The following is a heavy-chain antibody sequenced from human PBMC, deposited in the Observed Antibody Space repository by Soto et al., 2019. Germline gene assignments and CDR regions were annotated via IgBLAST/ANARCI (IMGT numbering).Heavy chain of an antibody. J-gene: IGHJ4*02. CDR1: GFSFSAYG. CDR2: IWDDGNNR. D-gene: IGHD3-10*01. CDR3: ARDRELGRWSPHFDF. V-gene: IGHV3-33*01. Sequence: GGSLRLSCAASGFSFSAYGIHWVRQAPGKGLEWVAVIWDDGNNRRYADSVRGRFTVSSDNSKKTVYLQMDSLRVEDTAMYYCARDRELGRWSPHFDFWGQGTLVTSPQ.